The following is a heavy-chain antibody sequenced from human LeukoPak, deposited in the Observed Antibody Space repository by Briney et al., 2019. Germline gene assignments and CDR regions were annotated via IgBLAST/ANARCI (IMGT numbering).Heavy chain of an antibody. CDR2: ISSSSSTT. CDR3: ARALWSGETFPAY. V-gene: IGHV3-48*01. CDR1: GLTISSYS. D-gene: IGHD3-10*01. J-gene: IGHJ4*02. Sequence: GGSLRLSCAASGLTISSYSMNWVRQAPGKGLQWVSYISSSSSTTYYADSVKGRFTISRDNAKNSLYLQMNSLRAEDTAVYYCARALWSGETFPAYWGQGTLVTVSS.